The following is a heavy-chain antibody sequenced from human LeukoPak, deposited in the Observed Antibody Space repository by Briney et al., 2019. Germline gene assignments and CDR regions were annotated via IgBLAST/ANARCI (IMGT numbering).Heavy chain of an antibody. Sequence: ASVKVSCKASGGTFSSYAISWVRQAPGQGLEWMGGIIPIFGTANYAQKFQGRVTITADESTSTAYMELISLRSEDTAVYYCAREGASGWSPKLWPFDPWGQGTLVTVSS. D-gene: IGHD6-19*01. CDR3: AREGASGWSPKLWPFDP. CDR1: GGTFSSYA. CDR2: IIPIFGTA. J-gene: IGHJ5*02. V-gene: IGHV1-69*13.